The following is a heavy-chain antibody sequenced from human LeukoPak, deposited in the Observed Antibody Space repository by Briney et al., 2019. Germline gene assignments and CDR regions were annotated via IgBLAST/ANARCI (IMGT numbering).Heavy chain of an antibody. J-gene: IGHJ4*02. CDR1: GGSFSGYY. D-gene: IGHD2-21*01. CDR2: INHSGST. CDR3: AREKIALDY. Sequence: SETLSLTCAVYGGSFSGYYWSWIRQPPGKGLEWIGEINHSGSTNYNPSLKSRVTISVDTSKNQFSLKLCSVTAADTAVYYCAREKIALDYWGQGTLVTVSS. V-gene: IGHV4-34*01.